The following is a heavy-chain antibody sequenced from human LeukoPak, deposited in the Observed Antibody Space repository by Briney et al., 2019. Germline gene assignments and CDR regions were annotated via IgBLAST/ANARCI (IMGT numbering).Heavy chain of an antibody. CDR2: IAFVGSNT. V-gene: IGHV3-30*04. Sequence: GRSLRLSCAASGFTFSSYVMHWVRHVPGKGLEWVAVIAFVGSNTYYADSVKGRFTISRDNSKSTLYLQMNSLRAEDTAVCYCARVSGSYPHDYYMDVWGKGTTVTVSS. J-gene: IGHJ6*03. CDR1: GFTFSSYV. CDR3: ARVSGSYPHDYYMDV. D-gene: IGHD3-3*01.